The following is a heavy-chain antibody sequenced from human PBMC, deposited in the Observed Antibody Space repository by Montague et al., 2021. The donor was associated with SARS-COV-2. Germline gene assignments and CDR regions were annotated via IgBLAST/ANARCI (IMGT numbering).Heavy chain of an antibody. CDR1: GGSFSGHS. J-gene: IGHJ6*03. V-gene: IGHV4-34*01. CDR2: VSESGSI. CDR3: ARGRTGAEPATALGLGFFYSYFMDV. Sequence: SETLSLTCAVYGGSFSGHSWSWVRQPPGKGLEWIGEVSESGSINYNPSLKNRVTISVATSTNQYSLKLSSLTAADTAVYFCARGRTGAEPATALGLGFFYSYFMDVWGKGTTVVVSS. D-gene: IGHD1-26*01.